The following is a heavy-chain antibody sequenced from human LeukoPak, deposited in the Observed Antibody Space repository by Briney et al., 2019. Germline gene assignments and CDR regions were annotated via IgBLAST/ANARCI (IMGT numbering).Heavy chain of an antibody. CDR2: INPSGST. CDR1: GGSFSGYY. J-gene: IGHJ3*02. Sequence: SETLSLTCAVYGGSFSGYYWSWIRQPPGKGLEWIGEINPSGSTNYNPSLKSRVTISVDTSKNQFSLKLSSVTAADTAVYYCARGLRYFDWLSGGDLAFEIWGQGTMVTVSS. D-gene: IGHD3-9*01. CDR3: ARGLRYFDWLSGGDLAFEI. V-gene: IGHV4-34*01.